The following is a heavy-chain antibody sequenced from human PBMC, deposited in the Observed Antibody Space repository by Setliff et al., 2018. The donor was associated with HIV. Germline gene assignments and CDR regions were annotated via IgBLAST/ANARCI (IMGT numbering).Heavy chain of an antibody. D-gene: IGHD3-3*01. CDR1: GGSISSRSYY. Sequence: SETLSLTCTVSGGSISSRSYYWGWIRQPPGKGLEWIGSIFYSGITYYNPSLKSRVTISVDTSKNQFSLNLTSVTAADTAVYYCARSKTFYDFWGGYYTHGAFKIWGLGTRGTV. V-gene: IGHV4-39*01. CDR3: ARSKTFYDFWGGYYTHGAFKI. J-gene: IGHJ3*02. CDR2: IFYSGIT.